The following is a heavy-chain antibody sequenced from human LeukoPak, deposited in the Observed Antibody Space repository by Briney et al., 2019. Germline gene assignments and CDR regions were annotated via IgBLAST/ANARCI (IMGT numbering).Heavy chain of an antibody. CDR1: GFTFSNAW. V-gene: IGHV3-15*01. Sequence: PGGSLRLSCAASGFTFSNAWMSWVRQAPGKGLEWVGRIKSKTDGGTTDYAAPVKGRFTISRDDSKNTLYLQMNGLKTEDTAVYYCTTDVWDDYGDYGDLWGRGTLVTVSS. J-gene: IGHJ2*01. CDR3: TTDVWDDYGDYGDL. CDR2: IKSKTDGGTT. D-gene: IGHD4-17*01.